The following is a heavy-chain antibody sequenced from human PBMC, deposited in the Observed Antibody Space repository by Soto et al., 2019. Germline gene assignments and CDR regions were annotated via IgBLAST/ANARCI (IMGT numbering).Heavy chain of an antibody. V-gene: IGHV3-23*01. CDR2: ISGSGGST. J-gene: IGHJ3*02. CDR1: GFTFSNYA. CDR3: AKDREDVVAPSDDAFDI. D-gene: IGHD5-12*01. Sequence: EVQLLESGGGLVQPGGSLRLSCAASGFTFSNYAMNWVRQAPGKGLEWVSAISGSGGSTYYADSVKGRFTISRDNSKTTLYLQMNSLRAEDTAVYYCAKDREDVVAPSDDAFDIWGQGTMVTVSS.